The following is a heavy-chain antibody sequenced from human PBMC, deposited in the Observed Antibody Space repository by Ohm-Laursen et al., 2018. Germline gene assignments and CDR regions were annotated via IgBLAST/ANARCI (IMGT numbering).Heavy chain of an antibody. CDR2: IYHSGTT. CDR1: GAPISTHY. J-gene: IGHJ3*02. V-gene: IGHV4-59*07. CDR3: ARRGHAFDI. Sequence: SDTLSLTCTVSGAPISTHYWSWIRQPPGKGLEWIGYIYHSGTTNYNPSLKSRVTISLNTSKNQFSLKLSSVTAADTAVYYCARRGHAFDIWGQGTMVTVSS.